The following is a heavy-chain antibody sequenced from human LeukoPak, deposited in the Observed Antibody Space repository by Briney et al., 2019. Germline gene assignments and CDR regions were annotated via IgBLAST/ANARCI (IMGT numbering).Heavy chain of an antibody. J-gene: IGHJ4*02. CDR1: GFTFSDYY. CDR3: TTERGDYGDYSDY. CDR2: IKSKTDGGTT. V-gene: IGHV3-15*01. D-gene: IGHD4-17*01. Sequence: PGGSLRLSCAASGFTFSDYYMSWIRQAPGKGLEWVGRIKSKTDGGTTDYAAPVKGRFTISRDDSKNTLYLQMNSLKTEDTAVYYCTTERGDYGDYSDYWGQGTLVTVSS.